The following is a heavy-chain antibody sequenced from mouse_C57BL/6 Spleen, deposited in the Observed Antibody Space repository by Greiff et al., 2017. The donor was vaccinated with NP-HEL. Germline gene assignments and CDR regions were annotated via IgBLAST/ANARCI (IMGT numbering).Heavy chain of an antibody. V-gene: IGHV1-64*01. D-gene: IGHD1-1*01. Sequence: VQLQQSGAELVKPGASVKLSCKASGYTFTSYWMHWVKQRPGQGLEWIGMIHPNSGSTNYNEKFKSKATLTVDKSSSTAYMQLSSLTSEDSAVYYCASPFTTVVATDYAMDYWGQGTSVTVSS. CDR3: ASPFTTVVATDYAMDY. CDR1: GYTFTSYW. CDR2: IHPNSGST. J-gene: IGHJ4*01.